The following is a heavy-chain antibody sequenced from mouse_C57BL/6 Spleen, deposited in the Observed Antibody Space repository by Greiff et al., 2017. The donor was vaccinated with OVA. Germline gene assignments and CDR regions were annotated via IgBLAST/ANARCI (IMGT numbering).Heavy chain of an antibody. CDR1: GFTFSDYY. Sequence: EVQLVESEGGLVQPGSSMKLSCTASGFTFSDYYMAWVRQVPEKGLEWVANINYDGSSTYYLDSLKSRFIISRDNAKNILYLQMSSLKSEDTATYYCAREKEGYYYGSGYWYFDVWGTGTTVTVSS. CDR3: AREKEGYYYGSGYWYFDV. D-gene: IGHD1-1*01. J-gene: IGHJ1*03. CDR2: INYDGSST. V-gene: IGHV5-16*01.